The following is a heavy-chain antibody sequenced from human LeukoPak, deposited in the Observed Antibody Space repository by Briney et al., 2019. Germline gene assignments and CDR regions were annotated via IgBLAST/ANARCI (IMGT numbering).Heavy chain of an antibody. CDR2: IYYSGST. J-gene: IGHJ6*03. D-gene: IGHD5-18*01. CDR3: ARTTEGGYTYGYFYYYYMDV. Sequence: SETLSLTCTVSGGSISSSSYYWAWIRQPPGKGLEWIGYIYYSGSTNYNPSLKSRVTISVDTSKNQFSLKLTSVTAADTAVYYCARTTEGGYTYGYFYYYYMDVWGKGTTVTISS. V-gene: IGHV4-61*05. CDR1: GGSISSSSYY.